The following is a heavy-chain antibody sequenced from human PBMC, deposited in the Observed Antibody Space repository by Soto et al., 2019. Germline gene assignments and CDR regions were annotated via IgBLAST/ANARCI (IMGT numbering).Heavy chain of an antibody. Sequence: ASVKVSCKASGVTFSSYAISWVRQAPGQGLEWMGGIIPIFGTANYAQKFQGRVTITADKSTSTAYMELSSLRSEDTAVYYCARQRGTYYFDYWGQGTLVTVSS. V-gene: IGHV1-69*06. CDR1: GVTFSSYA. J-gene: IGHJ4*02. CDR3: ARQRGTYYFDY. D-gene: IGHD3-16*01. CDR2: IIPIFGTA.